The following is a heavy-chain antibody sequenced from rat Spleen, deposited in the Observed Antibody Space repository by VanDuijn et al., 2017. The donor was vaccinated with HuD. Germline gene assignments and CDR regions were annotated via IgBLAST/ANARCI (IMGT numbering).Heavy chain of an antibody. J-gene: IGHJ2*01. CDR1: GFSLTSYN. D-gene: IGHD5-1*01. CDR2: IWTGGST. V-gene: IGHV2-30*01. CDR3: TRDLGDY. Sequence: QVQLKESGPGLVQPSQTLSLTCTVSGFSLTSYNVHWVRQPTGKGLEGMGVIWTGGSTDYNSALKSRLSISRDTSKSQVFLERNNLQTEDTAIYFCTRDLGDYWGQGVMVTVSS.